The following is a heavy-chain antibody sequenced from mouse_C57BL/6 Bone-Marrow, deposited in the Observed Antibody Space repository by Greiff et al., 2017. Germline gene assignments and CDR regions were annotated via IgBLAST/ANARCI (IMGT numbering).Heavy chain of an antibody. V-gene: IGHV1-82*01. D-gene: IGHD1-1*01. Sequence: VQLQQSGPELVQPGASVKISCKASGYAFSSSWLNWVKQRPGKGLEWIGRIYPGDGDTNYNGKFKGKATLTPDKSSSPAYMQLSSLTSENSAVYFCARVGNYYYGLDYWGQGTTLTVSS. CDR2: IYPGDGDT. CDR1: GYAFSSSW. CDR3: ARVGNYYYGLDY. J-gene: IGHJ2*01.